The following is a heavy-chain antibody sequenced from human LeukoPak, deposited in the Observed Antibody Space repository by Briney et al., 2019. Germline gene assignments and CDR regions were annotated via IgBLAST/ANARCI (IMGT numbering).Heavy chain of an antibody. CDR2: IWYDGSNK. V-gene: IGHV3-33*03. CDR1: GFTFSSYG. D-gene: IGHD6-19*01. CDR3: ATSSIALAGTVDY. J-gene: IGHJ4*02. Sequence: PGGSLRLSCAASGFTFSSYGMHWVRQAPGKGLEWVAVIWYDGSNKYYADSVKGRFTISRDNAKSSLFLQMNSLRDEDTAVYYCATSSIALAGTVDYWGQGTLVTVSS.